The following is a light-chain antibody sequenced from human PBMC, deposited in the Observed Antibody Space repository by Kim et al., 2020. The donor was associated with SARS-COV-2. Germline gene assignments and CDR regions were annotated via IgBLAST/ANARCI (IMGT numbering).Light chain of an antibody. CDR2: LEGSGNS. CDR1: SGHSSYI. V-gene: IGLV4-60*03. Sequence: AVKLTCTLSSGHSSYIIAWHQQQPGKAPRYLMKLEGSGNSNKGSGVPDRFSGSSSGADRYLTISNLQSEDEADYYCETWDSNTRVFGGGTQLTVL. CDR3: ETWDSNTRV. J-gene: IGLJ3*02.